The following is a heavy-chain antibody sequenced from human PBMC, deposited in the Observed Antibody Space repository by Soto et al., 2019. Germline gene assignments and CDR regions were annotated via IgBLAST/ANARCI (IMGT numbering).Heavy chain of an antibody. V-gene: IGHV3-30-3*01. CDR2: ISYDGSNK. CDR1: GFTFINYA. Sequence: GGSLRLSCSASGFTFINYAMHWVRQAPGKGLEWVAVISYDGSNKYYADSVKGRFTISRDNSKNTMYLQMNSLSAEDTAVYHCARDQVKGTMTILWGQGTLVTVSS. J-gene: IGHJ4*02. CDR3: ARDQVKGTMTIL. D-gene: IGHD4-17*01.